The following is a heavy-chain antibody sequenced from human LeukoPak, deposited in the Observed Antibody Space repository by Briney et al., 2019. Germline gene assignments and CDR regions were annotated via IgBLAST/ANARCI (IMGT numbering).Heavy chain of an antibody. CDR2: IWYDGSNK. Sequence: PGGSLRLSCAAFGFTFSSYGMHWVRQAPGKGLEWVAVIWYDGSNKYYADSVKGRFTISRDNSKNTLYLQMNSLRAEDTAVYYCARDRYYGSGRGFDYWGQGTLVTVSS. D-gene: IGHD3-10*01. CDR1: GFTFSSYG. V-gene: IGHV3-33*01. CDR3: ARDRYYGSGRGFDY. J-gene: IGHJ4*02.